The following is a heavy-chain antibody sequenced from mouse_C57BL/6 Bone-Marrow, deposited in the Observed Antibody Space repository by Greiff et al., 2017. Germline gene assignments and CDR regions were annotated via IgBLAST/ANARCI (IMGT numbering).Heavy chain of an antibody. Sequence: VQRVESGPELLKPGASVKLSCKASGYTFTSYDINWVKQRPGQGLEWIGWIYPRDGSTKYNEKFKGKATLTVDTSSSTAYMELHSLTSEDSAVYFCARDYGSSYWYFDVWGTGTTVTVSS. CDR3: ARDYGSSYWYFDV. CDR1: GYTFTSYD. CDR2: IYPRDGST. J-gene: IGHJ1*03. V-gene: IGHV1-85*01. D-gene: IGHD1-1*01.